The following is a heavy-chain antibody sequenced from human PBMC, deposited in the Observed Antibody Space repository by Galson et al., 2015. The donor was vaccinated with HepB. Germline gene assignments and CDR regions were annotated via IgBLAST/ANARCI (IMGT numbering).Heavy chain of an antibody. CDR1: GFTFNTYA. J-gene: IGHJ4*02. D-gene: IGHD2-2*01. V-gene: IGHV3-23*01. Sequence: SLRLSCATSGFTFNTYAMNWVRQAPGKGLEWVSGISGSGDSTYYADSVKGRFTISRDTSDNTLFLQMNSLRAEDTALYYCAKDRTSSWFYFDYWGQGALVTVSS. CDR3: AKDRTSSWFYFDY. CDR2: ISGSGDST.